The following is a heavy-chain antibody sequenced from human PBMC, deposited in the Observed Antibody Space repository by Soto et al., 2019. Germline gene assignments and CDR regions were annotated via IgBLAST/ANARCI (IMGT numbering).Heavy chain of an antibody. D-gene: IGHD1-7*01. CDR1: GFTFSSYA. CDR3: AKVGRSKPTTPYFDY. V-gene: IGHV3-23*01. Sequence: EVQLLESGGGLVQPGGSLRLSCAASGFTFSSYAMSWVRQAPGKGLEWVSAISGSGGSTYYADSVKGRFTISRDNPKHTQYLQMNSQRPEDTAVYYCAKVGRSKPTTPYFDYWGQGTLVTVSS. CDR2: ISGSGGST. J-gene: IGHJ4*02.